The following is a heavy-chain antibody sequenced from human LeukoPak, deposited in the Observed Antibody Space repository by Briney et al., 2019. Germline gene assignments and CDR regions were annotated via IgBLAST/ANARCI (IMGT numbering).Heavy chain of an antibody. CDR2: ISSSYSTT. Sequence: GGSLRLSCAASGFTFSSYSMNWVRQAPGKGLEWVSYISSSYSTTYCADSVKGRFTISRDDAKNSLYLQMNSLRDEDTAVFYCARILSGSGSYGAFDIWGQGTMVTVSS. CDR1: GFTFSSYS. J-gene: IGHJ3*02. CDR3: ARILSGSGSYGAFDI. V-gene: IGHV3-48*02. D-gene: IGHD1-26*01.